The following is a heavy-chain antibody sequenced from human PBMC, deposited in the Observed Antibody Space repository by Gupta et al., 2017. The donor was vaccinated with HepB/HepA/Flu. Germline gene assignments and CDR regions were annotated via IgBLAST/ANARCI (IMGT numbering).Heavy chain of an antibody. J-gene: IGHJ4*02. CDR3: ASENCSSTSCSRGLDY. Sequence: QVQLVQSGAEVKKPGSSVKVSCKASGGPFSSYAISWVRQAPGQGLEWMGGIIPIFGTANYAQKFQGRVTITADESTSTAYMELSSMRSEDTAVYYCASENCSSTSCSRGLDYWGQGTLVTVSS. V-gene: IGHV1-69*01. D-gene: IGHD2-2*01. CDR1: GGPFSSYA. CDR2: IIPIFGTA.